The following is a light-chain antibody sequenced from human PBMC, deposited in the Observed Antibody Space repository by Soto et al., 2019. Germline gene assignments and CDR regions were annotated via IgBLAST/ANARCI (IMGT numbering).Light chain of an antibody. CDR1: SSDVGSYNL. J-gene: IGLJ7*01. Sequence: QSALTQPASVSGSPGQSITISCTGTSSDVGSYNLVSWYQHRPGKAPQLMIYEVTKRPSGVSNRFSGSKSGNTASLTISGLQAEYEADYYCLSYAGSRAVFGGGTQLTVL. CDR3: LSYAGSRAV. V-gene: IGLV2-23*02. CDR2: EVT.